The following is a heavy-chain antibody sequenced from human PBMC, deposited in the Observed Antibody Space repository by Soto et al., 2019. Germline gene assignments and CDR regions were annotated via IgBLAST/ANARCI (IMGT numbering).Heavy chain of an antibody. CDR2: IYYIGTT. V-gene: IGHV4-30-4*01. D-gene: IGHD5-12*01. J-gene: IGHJ5*02. Sequence: SETLSLTCTVSGGSISNGSYYWSWIRQPPGKGLEWIGYIYYIGTTYYNPSLKSRVTISVDTSKNQFSLKLTSVTAEDTAVYYCATYILAKSRFDPSGQGILLPVSS. CDR3: ATYILAKSRFDP. CDR1: GGSISNGSYY.